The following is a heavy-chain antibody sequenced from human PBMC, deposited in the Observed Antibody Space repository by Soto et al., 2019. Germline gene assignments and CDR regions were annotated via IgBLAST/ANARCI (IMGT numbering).Heavy chain of an antibody. J-gene: IGHJ3*02. CDR2: IGSSSSYT. CDR1: GFTFSDYY. Sequence: QVQLVESGGGLVKPGGSLRLSCAASGFTFSDYYMSWIRQAPGKGLEWVSYIGSSSSYTNYADSVKGRFTISRDNVKNSMYLPMNRLRAEDTAVYYCARDADILPGSDACDIWGQGTMVTVSS. CDR3: ARDADILPGSDACDI. V-gene: IGHV3-11*05. D-gene: IGHD3-9*01.